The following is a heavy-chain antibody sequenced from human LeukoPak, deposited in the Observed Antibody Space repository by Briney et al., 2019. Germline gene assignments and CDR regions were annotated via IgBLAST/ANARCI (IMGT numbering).Heavy chain of an antibody. J-gene: IGHJ4*02. CDR3: AEGGNSSINY. V-gene: IGHV3-30*18. Sequence: GGSLRLSCAASGFTFSSYGMHWVRQAPGKGLEWVAHISSDGIHDHYVDSVKGRFTISRDNSKNTLYLQLANVRGEDTAVYYCAEGGNSSINYWGQGTLVTVSS. CDR1: GFTFSSYG. CDR2: ISSDGIHD. D-gene: IGHD4-11*01.